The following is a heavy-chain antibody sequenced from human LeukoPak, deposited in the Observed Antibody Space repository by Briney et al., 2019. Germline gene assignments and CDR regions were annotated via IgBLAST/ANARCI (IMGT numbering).Heavy chain of an antibody. CDR1: GYTFTSYD. V-gene: IGHV1-8*01. CDR2: MNPNSGNT. Sequence: ASVKVSCKASGYTFTSYDINWVRQATGQGLEWMGWMNPNSGNTGYAQKFQGRVTMTRNTSISTAYMELSSLRSEDTAVYYCARDRGSYPRDAFDIWGQGTMVTVSS. D-gene: IGHD1-26*01. J-gene: IGHJ3*02. CDR3: ARDRGSYPRDAFDI.